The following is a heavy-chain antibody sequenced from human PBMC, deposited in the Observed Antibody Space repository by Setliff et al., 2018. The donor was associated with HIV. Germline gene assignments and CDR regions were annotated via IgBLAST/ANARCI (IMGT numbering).Heavy chain of an antibody. CDR1: GYSFTSYG. CDR3: ARGRNYNSGMDV. CDR2: ISPYSRIT. V-gene: IGHV1-18*01. D-gene: IGHD3-10*01. J-gene: IGHJ6*02. Sequence: ASVKVSCKASGYSFTSYGIGWVRQAPGQGLEWIGWISPYSRITNYAPKFRDRVTMTTETSTNTAYLEVRSLCSDDTAVYYCARGRNYNSGMDVWGQGTTVTVSS.